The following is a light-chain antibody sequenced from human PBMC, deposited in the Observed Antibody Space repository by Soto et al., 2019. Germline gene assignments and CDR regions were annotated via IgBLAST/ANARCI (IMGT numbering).Light chain of an antibody. J-gene: IGKJ2*01. CDR2: GAS. V-gene: IGKV3-20*01. Sequence: EVVLTQSPGTLSLSPGERATLSCRASQSLDSTSLAWYQQKPGQSPRLVIYGASRRATGIPDRFGGSGSGTDFILTIDRLEPEDFAVYYCQRSGTSPPYIFGAGTRLDIK. CDR3: QRSGTSPPYI. CDR1: QSLDSTS.